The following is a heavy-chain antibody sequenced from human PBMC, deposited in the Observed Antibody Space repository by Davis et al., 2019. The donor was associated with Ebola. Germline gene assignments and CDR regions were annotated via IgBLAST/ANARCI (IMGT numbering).Heavy chain of an antibody. CDR3: ARGSRNYDFWSGIHNWFDP. V-gene: IGHV1-46*01. CDR2: INPSGGST. Sequence: ASVKVSCKASGYTFTSYYMHWVRQAPGQGLEWMGIINPSGGSTSYAQKFQGRVTMTRDTSTSTVYMELSSLRSEDTAVYYCARGSRNYDFWSGIHNWFDPWGQGTLVTVSS. J-gene: IGHJ5*02. CDR1: GYTFTSYY. D-gene: IGHD3-3*01.